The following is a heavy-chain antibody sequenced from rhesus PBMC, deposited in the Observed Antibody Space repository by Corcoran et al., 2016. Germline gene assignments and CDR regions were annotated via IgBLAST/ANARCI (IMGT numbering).Heavy chain of an antibody. Sequence: QVQLLESGPGLVKPSETLSLTCAVSGGSCSSYWWSWIRQPPGTGLEWIGEINGNSGSTNYNPSLKSRVTSSKDASKNQFSRKLSSVTAADTAVYYCARDRYLSGSYYRYGLDSWGQGVVVTVSS. CDR1: GGSCSSYW. CDR3: ARDRYLSGSYYRYGLDS. D-gene: IGHD3-16*01. V-gene: IGHV4-80*01. J-gene: IGHJ6*01. CDR2: INGNSGST.